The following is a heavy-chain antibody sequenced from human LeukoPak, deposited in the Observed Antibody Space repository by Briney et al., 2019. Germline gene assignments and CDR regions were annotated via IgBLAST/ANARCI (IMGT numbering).Heavy chain of an antibody. D-gene: IGHD6-19*01. CDR3: ARFTGYNSGWPFDY. J-gene: IGHJ4*02. CDR1: GVTFSSYS. CDR2: ISSSSSSM. Sequence: GGSLRLSCAASGVTFSSYSINWVRQAPGKGLEWVSYISSSSSSMFYADSVRGRFTISRDNAKNSLYLQMNSLRDEDTAVYYCARFTGYNSGWPFDYWGQGTLVTVSS. V-gene: IGHV3-48*02.